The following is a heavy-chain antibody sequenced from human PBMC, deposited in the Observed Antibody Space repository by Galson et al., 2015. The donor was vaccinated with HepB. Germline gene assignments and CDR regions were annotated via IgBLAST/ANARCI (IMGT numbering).Heavy chain of an antibody. Sequence: QSGAEVKAPGESLRISCEGRGYSFSNHWIAWVRQTPAEGLQWLGMIYPRDSDVKYSPSVQGQVTIFADKSTETAYLQWSSLKDSDTAIYYCARKTPSGLYWFDTWGQGTQVIVSS. CDR1: GYSFSNHW. V-gene: IGHV5-51*01. CDR2: IYPRDSDV. J-gene: IGHJ5*02. CDR3: ARKTPSGLYWFDT. D-gene: IGHD3-10*01.